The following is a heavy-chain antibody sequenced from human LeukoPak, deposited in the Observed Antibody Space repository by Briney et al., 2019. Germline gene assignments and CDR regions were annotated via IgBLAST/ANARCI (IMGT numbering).Heavy chain of an antibody. V-gene: IGHV4-4*07. CDR1: GGSISSYY. Sequence: SQTLSLTCTVSGGSISSYYWSWIRQPAGKGLEWIGRIYTSGSTNYNRSLKSRITMSVDTSKNQFSLKLSSVTAADTAVYYCAIHTNYYDSSGYRTFDYWGQGTLVTVSS. CDR3: AIHTNYYDSSGYRTFDY. J-gene: IGHJ4*02. D-gene: IGHD3-22*01. CDR2: IYTSGST.